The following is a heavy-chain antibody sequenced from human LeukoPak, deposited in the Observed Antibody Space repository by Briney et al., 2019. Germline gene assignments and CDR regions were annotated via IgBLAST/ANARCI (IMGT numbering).Heavy chain of an antibody. D-gene: IGHD4-17*01. J-gene: IGHJ4*02. CDR1: GFTFSNAW. CDR3: TTDEDYGDYVQHY. CDR2: IKSKTDGGTT. Sequence: GGSLRLSCEASGFTFSNAWMSWVRQAPGKGLEWVGRIKSKTDGGTTDYAAPVKGRFTISRDDSKNTLYLQMNSLKTEDTAVYYCTTDEDYGDYVQHYWGQGTLVTVSS. V-gene: IGHV3-15*01.